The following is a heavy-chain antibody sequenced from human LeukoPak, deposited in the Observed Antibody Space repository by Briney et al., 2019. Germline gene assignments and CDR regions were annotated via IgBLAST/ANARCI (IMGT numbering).Heavy chain of an antibody. CDR3: ATRVVAAAGHFDY. CDR2: INHSGST. J-gene: IGHJ4*02. D-gene: IGHD6-13*01. V-gene: IGHV4-34*01. Sequence: SETLSLTCAVYGGSFSGYYWSWIRQPPGKGLEWIGEINHSGSTNYNPSLKSRVTISVDTSKNQFSLKLSSVTAADTAVYYCATRVVAAAGHFDYWGQGTLVTVSS. CDR1: GGSFSGYY.